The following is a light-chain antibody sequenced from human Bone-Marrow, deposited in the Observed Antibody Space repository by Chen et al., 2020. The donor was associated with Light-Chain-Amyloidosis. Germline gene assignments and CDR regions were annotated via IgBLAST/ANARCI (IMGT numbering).Light chain of an antibody. V-gene: IGLV3-21*02. CDR3: QVWDRSSDRPV. CDR1: NIGSTS. J-gene: IGLJ3*02. Sequence: SYVLTQPSSVSVAPGQTATIACGGNNIGSTSVHWYQQTPGQAPLLVVYDDSDRPSGIPERLSGTNSGNTATLTSSRVEDGDEADYDCQVWDRSSDRPVFGGGTKLTVL. CDR2: DDS.